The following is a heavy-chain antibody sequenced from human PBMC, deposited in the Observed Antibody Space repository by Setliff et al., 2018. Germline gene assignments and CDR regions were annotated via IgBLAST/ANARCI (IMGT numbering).Heavy chain of an antibody. V-gene: IGHV4-38-2*01. Sequence: PSETLSLTCAVSGFSITSGYYWGWIRQAPGKGLEWIGSIYYSGSTYYNPSLKSRVTISVDTSKNQFSLKLNSVTAADTAVYYCASNALPHYDYSNYEGLYDYYYYMDVRGKGTAVTVSS. J-gene: IGHJ6*03. D-gene: IGHD4-4*01. CDR2: IYYSGST. CDR3: ASNALPHYDYSNYEGLYDYYYYMDV. CDR1: GFSITSGYY.